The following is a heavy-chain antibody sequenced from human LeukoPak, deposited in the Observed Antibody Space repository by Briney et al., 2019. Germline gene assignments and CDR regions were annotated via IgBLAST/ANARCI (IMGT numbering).Heavy chain of an antibody. CDR1: GYTFTIYH. V-gene: IGHV1-46*01. CDR3: ARGHDYGDFRC. D-gene: IGHD4-17*01. Sequence: ASVKVSCKASGYTFTIYHMHWVRQAPGQGLEWMGIINPSGGSTRYAQKFQGRVTMTSDTSTRTVYMELSSLRSEDTAVYYCARGHDYGDFRCWGQGTLVTVSS. CDR2: INPSGGST. J-gene: IGHJ4*02.